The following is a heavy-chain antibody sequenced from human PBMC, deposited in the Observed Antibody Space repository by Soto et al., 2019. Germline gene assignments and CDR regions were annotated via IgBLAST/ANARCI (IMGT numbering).Heavy chain of an antibody. J-gene: IGHJ6*02. Sequence: EVQLLESGGGFVQPGGSLRLSCAATGFTFSVYAMTWVRQAPGKGLEWVSAVTANGGSTYSADSVKGRFTISRDNSKNTLFLQMTSLRAEDTAVSYCASLGVGDWANYYYYYGMDVWGEGTTVTVSS. V-gene: IGHV3-23*01. CDR1: GFTFSVYA. CDR3: ASLGVGDWANYYYYYGMDV. D-gene: IGHD2-21*02. CDR2: VTANGGST.